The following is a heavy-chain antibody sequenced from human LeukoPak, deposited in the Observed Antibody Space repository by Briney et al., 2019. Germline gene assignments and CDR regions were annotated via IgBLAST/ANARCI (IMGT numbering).Heavy chain of an antibody. CDR2: INPSGGST. J-gene: IGHJ4*02. V-gene: IGHV1-46*01. CDR1: GYTFTGYY. CDR3: AGAVAEPQFDY. Sequence: ASVKVSCKASGYTFTGYYMHWVRQAPGQGLEWMGIINPSGGSTSYAQMFQGRVTMTRDMSTSTVYMELSSLRSEDTAVYYCAGAVAEPQFDYWGQGTLVTVSS. D-gene: IGHD6-19*01.